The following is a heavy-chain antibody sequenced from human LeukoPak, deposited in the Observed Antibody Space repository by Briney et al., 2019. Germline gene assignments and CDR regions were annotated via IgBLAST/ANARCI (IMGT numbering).Heavy chain of an antibody. J-gene: IGHJ4*02. D-gene: IGHD3-10*01. Sequence: SETLSLTCTVSGGSISSYYWSWIRQPPGKGLEWIGYIYYSGSTNYNPSLKSRVTISVDTSKNQFSLKLSSVTAADTAVYYCASLYYYGSGSYYTSFGYWGQGTLVTVSS. CDR2: IYYSGST. CDR3: ASLYYYGSGSYYTSFGY. V-gene: IGHV4-59*01. CDR1: GGSISSYY.